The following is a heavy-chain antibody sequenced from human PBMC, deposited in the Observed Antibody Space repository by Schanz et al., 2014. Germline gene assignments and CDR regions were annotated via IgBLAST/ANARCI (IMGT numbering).Heavy chain of an antibody. CDR1: GFTFSSYA. V-gene: IGHV3-23*04. CDR3: ARAHGNNWYGKGLDY. CDR2: ISASGGST. Sequence: EVQLVESGGGLVQPGGSLRLSCAASGFTFSSYAMSWVRQAPGKGLEWVSTISASGGSTYYADSVKGRFTISRDNSKNTLYLQMNSLRADDTAVYFCARAHGNNWYGKGLDYWGQGTQVTDSS. J-gene: IGHJ4*02. D-gene: IGHD1-1*01.